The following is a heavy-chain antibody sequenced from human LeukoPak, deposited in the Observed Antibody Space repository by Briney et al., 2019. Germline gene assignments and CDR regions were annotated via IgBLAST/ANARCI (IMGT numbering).Heavy chain of an antibody. V-gene: IGHV3-53*01. J-gene: IGHJ5*02. CDR1: GFTVSDNY. CDR2: MYSRGDT. Sequence: PGGSPRLSCAASGFTVSDNYMSWVRQAPGKGLEWVSVMYSRGDTYYADSVKGRFTFSRDISKNMLYLQMNGLRSEDTAMYYCARDAPQVPAAGVLASWGQGTLVTDSS. CDR3: ARDAPQVPAAGVLAS. D-gene: IGHD6-13*01.